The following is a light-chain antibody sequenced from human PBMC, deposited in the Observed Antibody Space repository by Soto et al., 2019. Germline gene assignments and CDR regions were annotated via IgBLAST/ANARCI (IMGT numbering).Light chain of an antibody. J-gene: IGLJ1*01. CDR1: SSDVGGYNY. V-gene: IGLV2-14*01. CDR2: AVN. CDR3: SSYTGRNTGV. Sequence: QSVLTQPASVSGSPGQSITISCTGTSSDVGGYNYVSWYQQHPGKAPKLMLYAVNNRPSGVSNRFSGSKSGNTASLTISGLQAEDAADYYCSSYTGRNTGVFRTGTKVTGL.